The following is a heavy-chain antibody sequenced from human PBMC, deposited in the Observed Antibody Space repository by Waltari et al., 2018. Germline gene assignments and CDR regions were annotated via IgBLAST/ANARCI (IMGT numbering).Heavy chain of an antibody. CDR2: IFSSGTT. Sequence: QVQLQESGPGLVKPSETLSLTCTVSGCSIDTYYWRWIRQPPGKGLECIAYIFSSGTTYYNPSRESRVTISVDTSKNQFSLNLNSVTAADTALYYCARFNPRSGNYFLDYWGQGTLVTVSS. D-gene: IGHD3-10*01. CDR1: GCSIDTYY. J-gene: IGHJ4*02. V-gene: IGHV4-59*01. CDR3: ARFNPRSGNYFLDY.